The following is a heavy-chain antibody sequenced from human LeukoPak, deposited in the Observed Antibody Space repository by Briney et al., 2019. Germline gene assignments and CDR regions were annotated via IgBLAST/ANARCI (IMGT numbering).Heavy chain of an antibody. D-gene: IGHD5-12*01. J-gene: IGHJ4*02. Sequence: GSLRLSCAASGFTFSSYWMHWVRQAPGKGLVWVSRNTSDGSSTSYEDSVKGRFTISRDHAKNTLYLQMNSLRAEDTAVYYCARGGYSGYNFDYWGQGTLVTVSS. CDR3: ARGGYSGYNFDY. V-gene: IGHV3-74*01. CDR2: NTSDGSST. CDR1: GFTFSSYW.